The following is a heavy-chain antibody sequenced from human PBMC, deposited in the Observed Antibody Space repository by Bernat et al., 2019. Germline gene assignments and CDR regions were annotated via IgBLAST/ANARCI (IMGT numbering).Heavy chain of an antibody. Sequence: EVQLLESGGGLLQPGGSLRLSCAASGFTFISYAMRWVRQAPGKGLEWVSAISGSGGSTYYADSVKGRFTISRDNSKNTLYLQMNSLRAEDTAVYYCGKPCGGNSGDYLDYWGQGTLVTVSS. CDR1: GFTFISYA. D-gene: IGHD4-23*01. CDR2: ISGSGGST. J-gene: IGHJ4*02. V-gene: IGHV3-23*01. CDR3: GKPCGGNSGDYLDY.